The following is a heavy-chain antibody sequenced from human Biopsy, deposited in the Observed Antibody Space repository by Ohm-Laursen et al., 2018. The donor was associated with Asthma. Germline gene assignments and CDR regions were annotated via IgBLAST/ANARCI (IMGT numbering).Heavy chain of an antibody. CDR2: IHNSGNT. V-gene: IGHV4-59*01. D-gene: IGHD5-18*01. CDR3: ARGQGRGIQLWSLDP. CDR1: GGSISSDY. J-gene: IGHJ5*02. Sequence: SETLSLTWAVSGGSISSDYWSWLRRSPGKGLEWIGYIHNSGNTNYNPSLKSRVTISLDTSKNHFSLRLSFVTAADTAVYFCARGQGRGIQLWSLDPWGQGILVTVSS.